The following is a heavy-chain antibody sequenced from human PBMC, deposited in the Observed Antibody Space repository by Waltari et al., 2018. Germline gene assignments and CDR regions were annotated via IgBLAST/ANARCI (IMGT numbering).Heavy chain of an antibody. Sequence: EVQLVESGGGLIQPGGSLRLSCAASGFTVSSNYMSWVRQAPGKGLEWVSVIYSGGSTYYADSVKGRFTISRDNSKNTLYLQMNSLRAEDTAVYYCARDLKRGAIPQFDYWGQGTLVTVSS. V-gene: IGHV3-53*01. CDR3: ARDLKRGAIPQFDY. J-gene: IGHJ4*02. D-gene: IGHD2-2*02. CDR2: IYSGGST. CDR1: GFTVSSNY.